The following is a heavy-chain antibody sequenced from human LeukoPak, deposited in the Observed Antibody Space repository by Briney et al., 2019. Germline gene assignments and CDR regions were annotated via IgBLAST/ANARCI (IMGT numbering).Heavy chain of an antibody. D-gene: IGHD2-2*01. CDR2: IDPNSGGT. CDR1: GYTFTDYH. J-gene: IGHJ5*02. V-gene: IGHV1-2*04. CDR3: ARQSCSGTSRYDSDDWFDP. Sequence: ASVKVSCKASGYTFTDYHIHWVRQAPGQGLEWMGWIDPNSGGTNYVQKFQGWVTMTRDKSITTVYMELRRLRSDDTAVYYCARQSCSGTSRYDSDDWFDPWGQGTLVTVSS.